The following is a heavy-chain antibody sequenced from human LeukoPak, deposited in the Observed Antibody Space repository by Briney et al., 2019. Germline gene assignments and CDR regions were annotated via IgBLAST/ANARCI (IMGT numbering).Heavy chain of an antibody. CDR1: GGSISSYY. Sequence: SETLSLTCTVSGGSISSYYWSWIRQPPGKGLEWIGYIYYSGSTKYNPSLKSRVTISVDTSKNQFSLKLSSVTAADTAVYYCARVYGSSWLYYFDYCGQGTLVTVSS. D-gene: IGHD6-13*01. CDR2: IYYSGST. J-gene: IGHJ4*02. CDR3: ARVYGSSWLYYFDY. V-gene: IGHV4-59*08.